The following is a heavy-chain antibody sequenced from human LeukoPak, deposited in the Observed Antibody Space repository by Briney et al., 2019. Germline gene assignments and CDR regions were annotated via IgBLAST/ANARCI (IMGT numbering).Heavy chain of an antibody. Sequence: GGSLRLSCTASGFIFTSYGMHWVRQAPGKGLECVAGISYDGTNKYYADSVKGRFTISRDNSKNTLYLQMNSLRAEDTAVYYCARGYGSGTQAPFDYWGQGTLVTVSS. CDR3: ARGYGSGTQAPFDY. J-gene: IGHJ4*02. CDR1: GFIFTSYG. CDR2: ISYDGTNK. V-gene: IGHV3-30*03. D-gene: IGHD3-10*01.